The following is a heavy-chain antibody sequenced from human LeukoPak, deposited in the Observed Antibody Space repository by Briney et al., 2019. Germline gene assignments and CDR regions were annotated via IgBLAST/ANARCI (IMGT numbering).Heavy chain of an antibody. CDR1: GFTFSSYA. V-gene: IGHV3-30*04. Sequence: GGSLRLSCAASGFTFSSYAMHWVRQAPGKGLEWVAVISYDGSNKYYADSVKGRFTISRDNSKNTLYLQMNSLRAEDTAVYYCARDTINLPTVTTSYFDYWGQGTLVTVSS. CDR3: ARDTINLPTVTTSYFDY. CDR2: ISYDGSNK. J-gene: IGHJ4*02. D-gene: IGHD4-17*01.